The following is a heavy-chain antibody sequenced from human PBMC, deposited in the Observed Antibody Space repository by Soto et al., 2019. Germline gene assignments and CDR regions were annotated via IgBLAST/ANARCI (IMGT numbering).Heavy chain of an antibody. Sequence: EVQLLESGGGLVQPGGSLRLSCAASGFTFSSYAMTWVRQAPGKGLEWVSVISDSDNATYYADSVKGRFTISRDNSENTLYLQFNSLRAEDTAVYYCAKGVSSSAWSASDNWGQGTLVTVSS. CDR2: ISDSDNAT. CDR3: AKGVSSSAWSASDN. V-gene: IGHV3-23*01. D-gene: IGHD6-19*01. CDR1: GFTFSSYA. J-gene: IGHJ4*02.